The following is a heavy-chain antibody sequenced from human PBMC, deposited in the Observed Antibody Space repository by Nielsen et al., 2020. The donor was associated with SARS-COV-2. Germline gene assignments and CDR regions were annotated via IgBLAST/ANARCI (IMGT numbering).Heavy chain of an antibody. CDR3: ARDFYSSSSPFYYYYMDV. V-gene: IGHV3-33*05. J-gene: IGHJ6*03. Sequence: GGSLRLSCAASGFTFSSYGMHWVRQAPGKGLEWVAVISYDGSNKYYADSVKGRFTISRDNSKNTLYLQMNSLRAEDTAVYYCARDFYSSSSPFYYYYMDVWGKGTTVTVSS. CDR2: ISYDGSNK. CDR1: GFTFSSYG. D-gene: IGHD6-6*01.